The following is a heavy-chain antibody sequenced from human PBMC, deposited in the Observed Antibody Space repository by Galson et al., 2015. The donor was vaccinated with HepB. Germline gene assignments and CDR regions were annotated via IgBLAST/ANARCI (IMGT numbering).Heavy chain of an antibody. D-gene: IGHD4-23*01. CDR2: ISYDGSNK. V-gene: IGHV3-30*18. CDR1: GFTFSSYG. CDR3: AKDWDYGGKQPYYGMDV. Sequence: SLRLSCAASGFTFSSYGMHWVRQAPGKGLEWVAVISYDGSNKYYADSVKGRFTISRDNSKNTLYLQMNSLRAEDTAVYYCAKDWDYGGKQPYYGMDVWGQGTTVTVSS. J-gene: IGHJ6*02.